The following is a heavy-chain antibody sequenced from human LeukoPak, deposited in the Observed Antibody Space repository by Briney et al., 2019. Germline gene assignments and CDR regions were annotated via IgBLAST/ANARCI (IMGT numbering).Heavy chain of an antibody. J-gene: IGHJ6*02. CDR2: IYTSGST. CDR1: GGYISSYY. Sequence: SETLSLTFTVPGGYISSYYWRWIRQPAGEGPEWIVRIYTSGSTNYNPSLKSRVTMSVDTSKNQFSLKLSSVTAADTAVYYCAKGFGAYGYYYGMDVWGQGTTVTVSS. V-gene: IGHV4-4*07. CDR3: AKGFGAYGYYYGMDV. D-gene: IGHD4-17*01.